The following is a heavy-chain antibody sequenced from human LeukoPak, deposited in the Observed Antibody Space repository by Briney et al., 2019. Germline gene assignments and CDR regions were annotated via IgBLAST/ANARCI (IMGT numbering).Heavy chain of an antibody. CDR3: ARVFDILTGYYIRAFDY. Sequence: GESLKISCKGSGYSFTTYWIAWVRQMPVRGLEWMGILYPDDSDTRYSPSFEGQVTISADKSISTAYLQWSSLKASDTAMYYCARVFDILTGYYIRAFDYWGQGTLVTVSS. CDR1: GYSFTTYW. D-gene: IGHD3-9*01. CDR2: LYPDDSDT. V-gene: IGHV5-51*01. J-gene: IGHJ4*02.